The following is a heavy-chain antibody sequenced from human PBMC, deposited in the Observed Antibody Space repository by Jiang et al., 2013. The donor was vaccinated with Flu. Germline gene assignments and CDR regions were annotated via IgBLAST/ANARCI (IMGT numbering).Heavy chain of an antibody. CDR2: IYYDGFT. V-gene: IGHV4-39*01. J-gene: IGHJ4*02. CDR3: ARRPGSPWNFDY. D-gene: IGHD5-12*01. CDR1: GGSVSSSGYY. Sequence: GSGLVKPSETLSLTCTVSGGSVSSSGYYWGWIRQPPGKGLEWIGTIYYDGFTYYNPSLKSRVTISVDTSKNQFSLKLSSVTAADTAVYYCARRPGSPWNFDYVGPGNPGHRLL.